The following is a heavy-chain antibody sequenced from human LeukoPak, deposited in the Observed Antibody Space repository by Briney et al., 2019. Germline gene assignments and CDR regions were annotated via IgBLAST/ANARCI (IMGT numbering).Heavy chain of an antibody. D-gene: IGHD3-3*01. V-gene: IGHV4-30-4*01. CDR3: ARGGDFWSGYHFDY. Sequence: SETLSLPCTVSGGSISRGDYYWSWIRQPPGKGLERLGYIYYSGSTYYNPSLKSRVTISVDTSKNQFSLKLSSVTAADTAVYYCARGGDFWSGYHFDYWGQGTLVTVSS. CDR2: IYYSGST. J-gene: IGHJ4*02. CDR1: GGSISRGDYY.